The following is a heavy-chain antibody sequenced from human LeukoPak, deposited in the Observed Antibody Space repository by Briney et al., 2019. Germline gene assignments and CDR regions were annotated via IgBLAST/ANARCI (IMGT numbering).Heavy chain of an antibody. Sequence: SVKVSCKASGGTFSSYAISWVRQAPGQGLEWMGGIIPIFGTANYAQKFQGRVTITADESTSTAYMELSSLRSEDTAVYDCARDKIQTGGNPDGVVRMYYYYGMDVWGQGTTVTVSS. J-gene: IGHJ6*02. D-gene: IGHD4-23*01. CDR3: ARDKIQTGGNPDGVVRMYYYYGMDV. CDR2: IIPIFGTA. V-gene: IGHV1-69*13. CDR1: GGTFSSYA.